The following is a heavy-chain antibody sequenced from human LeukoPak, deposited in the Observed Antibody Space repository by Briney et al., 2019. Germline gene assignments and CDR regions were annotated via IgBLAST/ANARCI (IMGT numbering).Heavy chain of an antibody. CDR3: ARDYAGSPDY. V-gene: IGHV3-74*03. CDR2: INGDGSTT. D-gene: IGHD3-10*01. Sequence: GGSLRLSCAASGFTFSTYWINWVRQGPGKGLVWVALINGDGSTTTHADSVKGRFTISRDNAKNTVYLQMNSLRDEHTAVYYCARDYAGSPDYWGQGTLVTVSS. J-gene: IGHJ4*02. CDR1: GFTFSTYW.